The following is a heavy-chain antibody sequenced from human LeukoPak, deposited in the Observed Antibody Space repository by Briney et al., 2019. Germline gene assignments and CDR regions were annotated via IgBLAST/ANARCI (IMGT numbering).Heavy chain of an antibody. V-gene: IGHV3-30*18. J-gene: IGHJ4*02. CDR3: AKDPGYCSGGSCYYFDY. Sequence: GGSLRLSCAASGFTFSSYAMHWVRQAPAKGLEWVTVISYDGSNKYYTDSVKGRFSISRDNSKNTLYLQMNSLRAEDTAVYYCAKDPGYCSGGSCYYFDYWGQGTLVTVSS. CDR1: GFTFSSYA. D-gene: IGHD2-15*01. CDR2: ISYDGSNK.